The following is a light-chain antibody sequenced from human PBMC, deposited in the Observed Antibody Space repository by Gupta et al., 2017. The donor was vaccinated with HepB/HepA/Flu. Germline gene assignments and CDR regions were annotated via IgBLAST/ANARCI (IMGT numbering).Light chain of an antibody. CDR1: TSNIGNNY. CDR3: GTWDSSLSAVV. J-gene: IGLJ2*01. Sequence: QSVLTQPPSVSAAPGPKVTMSCSGSTSNIGNNYVSWYQQLPGTAPKLLIFDDNKRPPGIPDRCSGSKSATSATLGIAGLQTGDEAEYYCGTWDSSLSAVVFGGGTELTVL. V-gene: IGLV1-51*01. CDR2: DDN.